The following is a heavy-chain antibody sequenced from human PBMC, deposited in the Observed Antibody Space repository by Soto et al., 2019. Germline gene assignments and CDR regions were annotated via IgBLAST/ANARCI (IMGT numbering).Heavy chain of an antibody. CDR3: ARDGDSSSPFDI. V-gene: IGHV1-2*02. CDR2: INPNSGGT. J-gene: IGHJ3*02. CDR1: GYTFTGNY. D-gene: IGHD6-6*01. Sequence: QVQLVQSGAEVKKPGASVKVSCKASGYTFTGNYMHWVRQAPGQGLEWMGWINPNSGGTNYAQKLQGRVTVTRDTSISTAYMELSRLRSDDTAVYYCARDGDSSSPFDIWGQGKMVTVSS.